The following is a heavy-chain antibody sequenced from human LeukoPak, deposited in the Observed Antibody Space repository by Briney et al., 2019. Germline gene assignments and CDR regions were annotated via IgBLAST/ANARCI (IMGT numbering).Heavy chain of an antibody. CDR1: GFTFDDYA. V-gene: IGHV3-23*01. CDR2: ILGSGDRT. D-gene: IGHD3-22*01. J-gene: IGHJ3*02. Sequence: GGSLRLSCAASGFTFDDYAMSWVRQAPGKGLEWVSGILGSGDRTYNADSVKGRFTISRDNSKNTLDLQMNSLRSEDTAVYFCAKHDSTGYYLSGAFDIWGQGTTVTVSS. CDR3: AKHDSTGYYLSGAFDI.